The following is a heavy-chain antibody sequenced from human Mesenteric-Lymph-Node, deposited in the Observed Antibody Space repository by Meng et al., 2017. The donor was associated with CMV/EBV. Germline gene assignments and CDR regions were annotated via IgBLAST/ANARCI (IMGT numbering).Heavy chain of an antibody. Sequence: GGSLRLSCAASGFTVSSNYMSWVRQAPGKGLEWVSVIYSGGSTYYADSVKGRFTISRDNSKSTLYLQMNSLRAEDTAVYYCARTRDHDAFDIWGQGTMVTVSS. CDR1: GFTVSSNY. V-gene: IGHV3-53*01. J-gene: IGHJ3*02. CDR3: ARTRDHDAFDI. CDR2: IYSGGST.